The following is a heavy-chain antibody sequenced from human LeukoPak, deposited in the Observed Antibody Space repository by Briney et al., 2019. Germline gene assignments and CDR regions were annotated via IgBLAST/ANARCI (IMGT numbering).Heavy chain of an antibody. CDR1: GYSIIRGCY. V-gene: IGHV4-38-2*01. CDR3: ARHDTFGGIIVPYFDY. J-gene: IGHJ4*02. D-gene: IGHD3-16*02. CDR2: MYQSGTT. Sequence: SETLSLTCGVSGYSIIRGCYWGWVRQTPGKGLECIGSMYQSGTTYYNPSFKSRVTISIDTSKNQFTLTLRSLTAADTAVYYCARHDTFGGIIVPYFDYWGQGILVTVSS.